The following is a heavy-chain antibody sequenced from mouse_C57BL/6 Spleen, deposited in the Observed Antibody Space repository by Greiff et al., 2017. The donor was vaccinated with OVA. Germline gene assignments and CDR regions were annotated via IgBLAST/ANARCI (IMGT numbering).Heavy chain of an antibody. V-gene: IGHV1-61*01. CDR2: IYPSDSET. Sequence: QVQLQQPGAELVRPGSSVKLSCKASGCTFTSYWMDWVKQRPGQGLEWIGNIYPSDSETHYNQKFKDKATLTVDKSSSTAYMQLSSLTSEDSAVYYCARGYYGSSFGNYWGQGTTLTVSS. CDR3: ARGYYGSSFGNY. D-gene: IGHD1-1*01. CDR1: GCTFTSYW. J-gene: IGHJ2*01.